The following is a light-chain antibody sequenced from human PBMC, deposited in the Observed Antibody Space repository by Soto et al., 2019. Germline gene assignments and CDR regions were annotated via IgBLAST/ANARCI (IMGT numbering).Light chain of an antibody. V-gene: IGKV3-15*01. CDR2: AAS. J-gene: IGKJ4*01. CDR3: QQFGSSPLT. CDR1: QRVSNH. Sequence: ETVMTQSPVTLSVSPGDTATLSCRASQRVSNHFAWYQQKPGQAPRLLIYAASTRAAGVPVRFSGSGSETEFTLTISRLEPADFAVYFCQQFGSSPLTFGGGTKLEI.